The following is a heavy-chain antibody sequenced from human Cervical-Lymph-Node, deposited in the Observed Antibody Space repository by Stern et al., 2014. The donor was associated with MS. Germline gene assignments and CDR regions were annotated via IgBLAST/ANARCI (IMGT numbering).Heavy chain of an antibody. CDR2: ISNSSSSI. Sequence: VQLVQSGRGLVQPGGSLRLSCAASGFTFSSFNMNWVRQAPGKGLEWVSYISNSSSSIYYADSVKGRFTISRDNAKNSLYLQMSSLRDEDTAVYYCARDCRLRYFDGWGQGTLVTVSS. D-gene: IGHD3-9*01. CDR3: ARDCRLRYFDG. CDR1: GFTFSSFN. V-gene: IGHV3-48*02. J-gene: IGHJ4*02.